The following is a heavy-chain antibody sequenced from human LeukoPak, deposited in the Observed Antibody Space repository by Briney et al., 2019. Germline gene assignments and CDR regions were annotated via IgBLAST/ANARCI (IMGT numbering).Heavy chain of an antibody. Sequence: SETLSLTCTVSGDSISSGDYYWSWIRQPAGKGLEWIGRISSSGSTNYNPSLKSRVTISVDTSKNQFSLKLSSVTAADTAVYFCARAGADGPYYFDYWGQGTLVTVSS. D-gene: IGHD5-24*01. J-gene: IGHJ4*02. CDR1: GDSISSGDYY. V-gene: IGHV4-61*02. CDR3: ARAGADGPYYFDY. CDR2: ISSSGST.